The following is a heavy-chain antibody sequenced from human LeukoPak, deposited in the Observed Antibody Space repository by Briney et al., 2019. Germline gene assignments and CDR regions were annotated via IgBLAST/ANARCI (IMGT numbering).Heavy chain of an antibody. CDR2: ISGSGGDT. V-gene: IGHV3-23*01. CDR3: AKSRLGYDY. CDR1: GFIFSSYV. D-gene: IGHD5-12*01. J-gene: IGHJ4*02. Sequence: GGSLRLSCAASGFIFSSYVMSWVRQAPGTGLEWVSAISGSGGDTYYADSVKGRFTIPRDNSKNTLYLQMNSLRAEDTAVYYCAKSRLGYDYWGQGTLVTVSS.